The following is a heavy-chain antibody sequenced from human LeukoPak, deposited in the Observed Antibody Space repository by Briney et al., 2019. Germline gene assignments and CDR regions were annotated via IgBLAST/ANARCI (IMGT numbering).Heavy chain of an antibody. D-gene: IGHD4-17*01. CDR1: GFTFSSYA. Sequence: PGGSLRLSCAASGFTFSSYAMHWVRQAPGKGLEWVAVISYDGSNKYYADSVEGRFTISRDNSKNTLYLQMNSLRAEDTAVYYCARKRDYGDYAFDYWGQGTLVTVSS. CDR3: ARKRDYGDYAFDY. V-gene: IGHV3-30-3*01. CDR2: ISYDGSNK. J-gene: IGHJ4*02.